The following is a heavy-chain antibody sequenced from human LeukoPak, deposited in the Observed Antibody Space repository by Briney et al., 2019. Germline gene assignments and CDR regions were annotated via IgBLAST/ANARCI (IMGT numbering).Heavy chain of an antibody. CDR3: AKDVTSYYFIYS. J-gene: IGHJ4*02. CDR1: GFTFSSYG. D-gene: IGHD3-22*01. V-gene: IGHV3-30*02. Sequence: PGGTLRLSCAASGFTFSSYGMHWVRQAPGKGLEWLAFIRYDGSNTYYADSVKGRFTVSRDDSKNTLYLQMNSLRGDDTAVYYCAKDVTSYYFIYSWGQGTLVTVSS. CDR2: IRYDGSNT.